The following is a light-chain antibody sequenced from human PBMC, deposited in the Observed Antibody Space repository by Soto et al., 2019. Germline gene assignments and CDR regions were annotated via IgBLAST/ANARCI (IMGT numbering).Light chain of an antibody. J-gene: IGLJ1*01. CDR2: DVS. CDR3: SSYTSSSTLPYV. V-gene: IGLV2-14*01. Sequence: SLLAQPASVSGSPGESITISCTGTSSDVGGYNYVSWYQQHPGKAPKLMIYDVSNRPSGVSNRFSGSKSGNTASLTISGLQAEDEADYYCSSYTSSSTLPYVFGTGTKVNVL. CDR1: SSDVGGYNY.